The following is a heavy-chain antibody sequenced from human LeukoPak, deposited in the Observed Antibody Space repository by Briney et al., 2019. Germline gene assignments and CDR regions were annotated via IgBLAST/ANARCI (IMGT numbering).Heavy chain of an antibody. J-gene: IGHJ5*02. CDR3: ARLPYGSGPRGWFDP. Sequence: GESLRTSCKGSGYSFTSYWIGWVRQMPGKGLEWMGIIYPGDSDTRYSPSFQGQVTISADKSISPAYLQWSSLKASDTGMYYCARLPYGSGPRGWFDPWGQGTLVTVSS. D-gene: IGHD3-10*01. V-gene: IGHV5-51*01. CDR2: IYPGDSDT. CDR1: GYSFTSYW.